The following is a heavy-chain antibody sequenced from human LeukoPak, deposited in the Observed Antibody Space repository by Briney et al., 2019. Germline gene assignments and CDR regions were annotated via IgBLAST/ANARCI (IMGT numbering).Heavy chain of an antibody. CDR1: GFTFSSYA. CDR3: AKANIVVVPAASDY. J-gene: IGHJ4*02. CDR2: ISGSGGST. Sequence: PGGSLRLSCVASGFTFSSYAMSWVRQAPGKGLEWVSAISGSGGSTYYADSVKGRFTISRDNSKNTLYLQMNSLRAEDTAVYYCAKANIVVVPAASDYWGQGTLVTVSS. D-gene: IGHD2-2*01. V-gene: IGHV3-23*01.